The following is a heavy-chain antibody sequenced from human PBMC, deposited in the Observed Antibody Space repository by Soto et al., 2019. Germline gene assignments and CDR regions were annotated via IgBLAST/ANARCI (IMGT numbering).Heavy chain of an antibody. J-gene: IGHJ5*02. CDR2: INHSGST. D-gene: IGHD6-13*01. CDR1: GGSFSGYY. CDR3: ARDRRIAAAGTATGPNNWFDP. Sequence: SETLSLTCAVYGGSFSGYYWSWIRQPPGKGLEWIGEINHSGSTNYNPSLKSRVTISVDTSKNQFSLKLSSVTAADTAVYYCARDRRIAAAGTATGPNNWFDPWGQGTLVTVSS. V-gene: IGHV4-34*01.